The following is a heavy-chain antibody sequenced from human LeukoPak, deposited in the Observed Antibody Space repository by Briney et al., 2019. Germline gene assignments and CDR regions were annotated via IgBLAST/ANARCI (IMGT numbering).Heavy chain of an antibody. CDR1: G. J-gene: IGHJ3*01. V-gene: IGHV3-23*01. CDR2: INHGGENT. CDR3: AKTYYYHESVLWDL. Sequence: GMSWGRQAPGKGVEWGSIINHGGENTYYPDSVKGRFTLSRHNSNSTLFLPMNSLRAEDTAVYYCAKTYYYHESVLWDLWGQGTMVTVSS. D-gene: IGHD3-10*01.